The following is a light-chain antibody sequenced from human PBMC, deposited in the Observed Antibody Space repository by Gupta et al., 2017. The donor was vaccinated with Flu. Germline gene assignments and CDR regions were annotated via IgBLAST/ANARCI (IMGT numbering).Light chain of an antibody. CDR3: CSDSALDTVV. V-gene: IGLV2-23*02. Sequence: TTSSTPATNKIVAKFDLLSYHQHQPAKPPKLIICNVSRWPSIIPTRFSGSTSGFTASLTISGHHEEDEAHYYYCSDSALDTVVFGGGTRLTVL. J-gene: IGLJ2*01. CDR2: NVS. CDR1: NKIVAKFDL.